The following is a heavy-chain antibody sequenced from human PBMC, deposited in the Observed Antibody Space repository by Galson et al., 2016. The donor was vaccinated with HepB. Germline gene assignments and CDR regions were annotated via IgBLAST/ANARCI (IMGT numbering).Heavy chain of an antibody. CDR3: ARHLPRGSGWSFYFDS. CDR1: GFNFGDDA. D-gene: IGHD6-19*01. Sequence: SLRLSCAASGFNFGDDAMSWFRQAPGRGLEWVCFIKAKRYGETKEFAASVKGRLTISKDDSKSIPYLQMNSLKTEDTAVYYCARHLPRGSGWSFYFDSWGQGTLVTVSS. V-gene: IGHV3-49*03. CDR2: IKAKRYGETK. J-gene: IGHJ4*02.